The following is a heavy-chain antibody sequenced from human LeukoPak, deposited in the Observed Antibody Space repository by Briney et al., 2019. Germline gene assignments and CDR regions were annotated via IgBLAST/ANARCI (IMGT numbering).Heavy chain of an antibody. V-gene: IGHV1-18*01. J-gene: IGHJ3*02. Sequence: ASVQVSCKASGYTFTSYGISWVRQAPGQGLEWMGWISAYNGNTNYAQKLQGRVTMTTDTSTSTAYMELRSLRSDDTAVYYCARALSIFGVVVGAFDIWGQGTMVTVSS. CDR2: ISAYNGNT. D-gene: IGHD3-3*01. CDR1: GYTFTSYG. CDR3: ARALSIFGVVVGAFDI.